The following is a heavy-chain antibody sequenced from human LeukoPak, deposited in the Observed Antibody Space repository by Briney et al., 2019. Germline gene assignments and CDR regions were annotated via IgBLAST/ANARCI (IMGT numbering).Heavy chain of an antibody. CDR1: GDSVSSNSAA. CDR2: TYYRSKWYN. J-gene: IGHJ5*02. V-gene: IGHV6-1*01. CDR3: ARGSTVATLRWFDP. D-gene: IGHD4-23*01. Sequence: SQTLSLTCAISGDSVSSNSAAWNWIRQSPSGGLEWLGRTYYRSKWYNDYAVSVKSRITINPDTSKNQFSLQLNSVTPEDTAVYYCARGSTVATLRWFDPWGQGTLVTVSS.